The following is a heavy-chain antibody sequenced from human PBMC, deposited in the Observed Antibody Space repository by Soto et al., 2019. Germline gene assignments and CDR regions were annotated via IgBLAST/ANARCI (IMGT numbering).Heavy chain of an antibody. CDR1: GCTFSSYA. J-gene: IGHJ3*02. D-gene: IGHD6-19*01. CDR3: AKALESIAVALDAFDI. V-gene: IGHV3-23*01. Sequence: GSLRLSCAASGCTFSSYAMSWVRQAPGKGLEWVSAISGSGGSTYYADSVKGRFTISRDNSKNTLYLQMNSLRAEDTAVYYCAKALESIAVALDAFDIWGQGTMVTVSS. CDR2: ISGSGGST.